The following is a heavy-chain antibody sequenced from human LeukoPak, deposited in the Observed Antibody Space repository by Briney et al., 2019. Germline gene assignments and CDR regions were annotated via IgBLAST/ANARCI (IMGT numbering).Heavy chain of an antibody. D-gene: IGHD2-15*01. CDR1: GFTFSSYG. CDR3: AKDPEDCSGGSCYRYFQH. CDR2: IRYDGSNK. J-gene: IGHJ1*01. Sequence: GGSLRLSCAASGFTFSSYGMHWVRQAPGKGLEWVAFIRYDGSNKYYADSVKGRFTIPRDNSKNTLYLQMNSLRAEDTAVYYCAKDPEDCSGGSCYRYFQHWGQGTLVTVSS. V-gene: IGHV3-30*02.